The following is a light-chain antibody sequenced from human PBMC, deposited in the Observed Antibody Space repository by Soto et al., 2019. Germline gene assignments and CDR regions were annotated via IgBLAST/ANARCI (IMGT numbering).Light chain of an antibody. J-gene: IGLJ1*01. Sequence: QSVLTQPPSVSGAPGQRVTISCTGSSSNIGAGSDVHWYQQLPGTAPKLLISGNSNRPSGVPDRFSGSKSGTSASLAITGLQAEDEADYYCQSYDSSLSGRVFGTGTKLTVL. V-gene: IGLV1-40*01. CDR3: QSYDSSLSGRV. CDR1: SSNIGAGSD. CDR2: GNS.